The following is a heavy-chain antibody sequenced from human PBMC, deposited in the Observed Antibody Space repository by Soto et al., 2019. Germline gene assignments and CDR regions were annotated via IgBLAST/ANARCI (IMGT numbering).Heavy chain of an antibody. V-gene: IGHV3-23*01. CDR3: AKFYYDSGADRGGFDY. Sequence: EVPLLESGGGLVQPGGSLRLSCAASGFTFSNYAMSWVRQAPGKGLECVSIIRGAGGYTNYADSVKGRFTISRDNSKTTLCLQMNSLRGEDTALYYCAKFYYDSGADRGGFDYWGQGTLVTVSS. CDR2: IRGAGGYT. CDR1: GFTFSNYA. D-gene: IGHD3-10*01. J-gene: IGHJ4*02.